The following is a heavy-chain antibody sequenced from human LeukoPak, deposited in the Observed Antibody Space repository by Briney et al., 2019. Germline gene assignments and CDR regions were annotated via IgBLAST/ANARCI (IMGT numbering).Heavy chain of an antibody. CDR3: ARGRADAFDI. Sequence: GGSLRLSCAASGFTVSSNYMSWVRQAPGKGLEWVSVLYSGGSTYYADSVKGRFTISGDNSKNTLYLQMNSLRAEDTAVYYCARGRADAFDIWGQGTMVTVSS. CDR2: LYSGGST. V-gene: IGHV3-66*01. CDR1: GFTVSSNY. J-gene: IGHJ3*02.